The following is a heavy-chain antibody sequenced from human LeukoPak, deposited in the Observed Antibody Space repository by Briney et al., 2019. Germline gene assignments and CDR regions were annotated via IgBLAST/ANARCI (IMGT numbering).Heavy chain of an antibody. J-gene: IGHJ3*02. CDR3: ARVRGYDFWSGYDTPYFDAFDI. CDR2: INWNGGST. V-gene: IGHV3-20*01. D-gene: IGHD3-3*01. CDR1: GFTFDDYG. Sequence: GGSLRLSCAASGFTFDDYGMSWVRQAPGKGLEWVSGINWNGGSTGYADSVKGRFTISRDNAKNSLYLQMNSLRAEDTALYHCARVRGYDFWSGYDTPYFDAFDIWGQGTMVTVSS.